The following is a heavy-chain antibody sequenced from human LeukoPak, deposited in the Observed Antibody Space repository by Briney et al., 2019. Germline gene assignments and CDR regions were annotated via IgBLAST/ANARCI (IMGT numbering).Heavy chain of an antibody. J-gene: IGHJ4*02. D-gene: IGHD6-13*01. CDR2: ISSSSSYI. CDR3: ARDQDSSSWYDYFDY. CDR1: GFTFSSYS. V-gene: IGHV3-21*01. Sequence: GGSLRLSCAASGFTFSSYSMNWVRQAPGKGLEWVSSISSSSSYIYYADSVKGRFTISRDNAKNSLYLQMNSLRAEDTAVYYCARDQDSSSWYDYFDYRGQGTLVTVSS.